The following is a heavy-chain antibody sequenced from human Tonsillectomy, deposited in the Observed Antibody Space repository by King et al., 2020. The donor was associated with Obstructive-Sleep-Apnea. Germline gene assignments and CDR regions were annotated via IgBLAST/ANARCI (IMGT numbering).Heavy chain of an antibody. J-gene: IGHJ4*02. CDR1: GFIFSDYY. D-gene: IGHD2-2*01. CDR3: ARDRVVPAASEFDY. Sequence: VQLVESGGGLVKPGGSLRLSCTASGFIFSDYYMTLIRQAPGKVLELVSYISGSISYTNYADSVNGRFTISRDNAKNSLYLQMNSLRAEDTAVYYCARDRVVPAASEFDYWGQGILVTVSS. CDR2: ISGSISYT. V-gene: IGHV3-11*06.